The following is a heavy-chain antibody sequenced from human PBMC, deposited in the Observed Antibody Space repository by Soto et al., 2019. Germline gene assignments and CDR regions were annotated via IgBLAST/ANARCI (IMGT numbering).Heavy chain of an antibody. D-gene: IGHD3-9*01. V-gene: IGHV1-18*01. J-gene: IGHJ4*02. Sequence: ASVKVSCKASGYAFGHFYITWVRQAPGQGLEWMGAISPHNRNTNYAEKFRGRVTMTTDTSTTTAYMELRSLRSDDTAVYYCARDEGGYDILTGYYKAHHFDQWGQGALVTVSS. CDR1: GYAFGHFY. CDR2: ISPHNRNT. CDR3: ARDEGGYDILTGYYKAHHFDQ.